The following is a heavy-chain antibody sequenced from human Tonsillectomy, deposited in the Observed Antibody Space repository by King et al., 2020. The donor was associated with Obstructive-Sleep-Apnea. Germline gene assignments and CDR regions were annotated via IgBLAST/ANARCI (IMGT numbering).Heavy chain of an antibody. CDR2: FYYSGST. V-gene: IGHV4-59*01. J-gene: IGHJ4*02. CDR3: ARARIDQLHPPAAHFDY. D-gene: IGHD2-2*01. Sequence: VQLQESGPGLVKPSETLSLTCTVSGGSISSYYWSWIRQPPGKGLEWIGYFYYSGSTNYNPSLKGRVTMSLDTSKNQFSLKLSSVTAADTALYYCARARIDQLHPPAAHFDYWGQGTLVTVSS. CDR1: GGSISSYY.